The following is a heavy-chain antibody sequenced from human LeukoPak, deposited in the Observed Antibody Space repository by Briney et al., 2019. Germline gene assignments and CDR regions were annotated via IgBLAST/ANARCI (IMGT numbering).Heavy chain of an antibody. Sequence: SETLSLTCTVSGGSISSSSYYWGWIRQPPGKGLEWIGSIYYSGSTYYNPSLKSRVTISVDTSKNQFSLKLSSVTAADTAVYYCARDLDAVVPAADAFDIWGQGTMVTVSS. CDR3: ARDLDAVVPAADAFDI. V-gene: IGHV4-39*07. D-gene: IGHD2-2*01. J-gene: IGHJ3*02. CDR1: GGSISSSSYY. CDR2: IYYSGST.